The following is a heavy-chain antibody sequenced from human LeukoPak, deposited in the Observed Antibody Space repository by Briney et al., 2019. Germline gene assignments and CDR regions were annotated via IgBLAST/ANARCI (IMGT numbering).Heavy chain of an antibody. V-gene: IGHV1-2*02. D-gene: IGHD5-18*01. J-gene: IGHJ4*02. Sequence: GSVKVSCKTSGYSFADYYMHWVRQAPGQGLEWVGWINPKSGDTNYAQNFQGRVPMTRDTYFRTDYMEVSRLRSDDTGVYYCARERGRGPDTALDYWGQGSLVTVSS. CDR1: GYSFADYY. CDR2: INPKSGDT. CDR3: ARERGRGPDTALDY.